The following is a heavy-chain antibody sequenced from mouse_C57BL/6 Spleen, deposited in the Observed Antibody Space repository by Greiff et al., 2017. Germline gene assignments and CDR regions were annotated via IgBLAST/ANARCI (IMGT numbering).Heavy chain of an antibody. Sequence: VQLQQSGAELVRPGASVKLSCTASGFNIKDDYMHWVKQRPEQGLEWIGWIDPENGDTEYASKFQGKATITADTSSNTAYLQLSSLTSEDTAVYYCTTYDYADYWGQGTTRTVSS. V-gene: IGHV14-4*01. J-gene: IGHJ2*01. CDR2: IDPENGDT. D-gene: IGHD2-4*01. CDR3: TTYDYADY. CDR1: GFNIKDDY.